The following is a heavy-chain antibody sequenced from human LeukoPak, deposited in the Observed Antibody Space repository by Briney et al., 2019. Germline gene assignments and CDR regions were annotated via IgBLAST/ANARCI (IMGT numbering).Heavy chain of an antibody. CDR2: IYYSGST. CDR3: ARSVEGYCRGGSCYYYSYYMDV. V-gene: IGHV4-59*01. D-gene: IGHD2-15*01. J-gene: IGHJ6*03. CDR1: GGSISSYD. Sequence: SETLSLTCTVSGGSISSYDWSWIRQPPGKGLEWIGYIYYSGSTNYNPSLKSRVTISVDTSKNQFSLKLSSVTAADTAVYYCARSVEGYCRGGSCYYYSYYMDVWGKGTTVTVSS.